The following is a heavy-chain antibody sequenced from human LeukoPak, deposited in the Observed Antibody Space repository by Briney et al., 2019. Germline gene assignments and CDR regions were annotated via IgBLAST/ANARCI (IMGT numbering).Heavy chain of an antibody. V-gene: IGHV1-2*02. CDR1: GGTFSSYA. CDR3: ARGYYYGSGSYSMDY. D-gene: IGHD3-10*01. J-gene: IGHJ4*02. CDR2: INPNSGGT. Sequence: GASVKVSCKASGGTFSSYAISWVRQAPGQGLEWMGWINPNSGGTNYAQKFQGRVTMTRDTSISTAYMELSRLRSDDTAVYYCARGYYYGSGSYSMDYWGQGTLVTVSS.